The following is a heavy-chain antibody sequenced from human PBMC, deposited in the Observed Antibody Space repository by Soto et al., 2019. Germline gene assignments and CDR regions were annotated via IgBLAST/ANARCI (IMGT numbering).Heavy chain of an antibody. CDR2: IIPIFGTA. CDR3: ARDLSYCGGDCYYPDAFDI. J-gene: IGHJ3*02. V-gene: IGHV1-69*13. CDR1: GGTFSSYA. D-gene: IGHD2-21*02. Sequence: ASVTVSCKASGGTFSSYAISWVRQAPGQGLEWMGGIIPIFGTANYAQKFQGRVTITADESTSTAYMELSSLRSEDTAVYYCARDLSYCGGDCYYPDAFDIWG.